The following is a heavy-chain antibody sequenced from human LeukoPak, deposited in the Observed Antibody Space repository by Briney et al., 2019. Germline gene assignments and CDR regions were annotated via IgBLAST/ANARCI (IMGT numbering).Heavy chain of an antibody. D-gene: IGHD3-16*01. Sequence: GGSLRLSCAASGFTFSSHAMSWVRQAPGKGLEWVSAISGSGGSTYYADSVKGRFTISRDNSKNTLYLQMNSLRAEDTAVYYCARMGVGKIDSYFQHWGQGTLVTVSS. J-gene: IGHJ1*01. CDR3: ARMGVGKIDSYFQH. CDR1: GFTFSSHA. CDR2: ISGSGGST. V-gene: IGHV3-23*01.